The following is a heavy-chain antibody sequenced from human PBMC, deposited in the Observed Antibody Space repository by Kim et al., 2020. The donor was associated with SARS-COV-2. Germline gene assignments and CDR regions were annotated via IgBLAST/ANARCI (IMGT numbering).Heavy chain of an antibody. CDR2: ISYDGRSQ. Sequence: GGSLRLSCAASGFRFRRYVMHWLRQAPGKGLEWVAVISYDGRSQHYADSVKGRFTLFRDNSEDMLYLQMNSLMGEDKAVYYCPAGVVVVGEYGGALYYM. CDR1: GFRFRRYV. J-gene: IGHJ6*03. D-gene: IGHD2-21*01. V-gene: IGHV3-30*04. CDR3: PAGVVVVGEYGGALYYM.